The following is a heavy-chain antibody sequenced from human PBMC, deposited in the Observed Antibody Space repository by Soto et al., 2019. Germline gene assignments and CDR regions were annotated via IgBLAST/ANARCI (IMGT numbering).Heavy chain of an antibody. CDR2: MYDSGRS. CDR1: GGSISNNY. D-gene: IGHD3-10*01. V-gene: IGHV4-59*01. J-gene: IGHJ5*02. Sequence: WETLSLTCSVSGGSISNNYWSWIRQSPGKGLEWIGYMYDSGRSNYNPSLQGRVTISGDTSKNQFSLKLTSVTPADTAVYYCARTHGSGSWWFDPWGQGTLVTVSS. CDR3: ARTHGSGSWWFDP.